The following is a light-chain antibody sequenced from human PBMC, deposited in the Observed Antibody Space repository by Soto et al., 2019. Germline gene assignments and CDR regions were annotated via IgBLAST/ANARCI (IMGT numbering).Light chain of an antibody. Sequence: EIVLTQSPATLSSFPGDRVTLSCRASQAVNTRLAWYQHKPGQAPRLLIYLTSNRATGIPDRFSGSGSETDFTLTISRLEPEDFAVYYCQQYGNSRTFGQGTKVDIK. J-gene: IGKJ1*01. CDR1: QAVNTR. V-gene: IGKV3-20*01. CDR3: QQYGNSRT. CDR2: LTS.